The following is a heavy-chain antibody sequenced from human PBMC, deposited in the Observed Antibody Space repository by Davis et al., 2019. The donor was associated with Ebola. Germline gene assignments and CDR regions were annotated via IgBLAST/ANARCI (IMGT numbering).Heavy chain of an antibody. CDR3: AKGMSRSAYYAMDV. V-gene: IGHV3-11*01. D-gene: IGHD2-8*01. Sequence: LSLTCAASGFTFSDYYMSWIRQAPGKGLEWVSYISSSGSTIYYADSVKGRFTISRDNAKNSLYLQMNSLRAEDTAVYYCAKGMSRSAYYAMDVWGQGTTVTVSS. CDR1: GFTFSDYY. J-gene: IGHJ6*02. CDR2: ISSSGSTI.